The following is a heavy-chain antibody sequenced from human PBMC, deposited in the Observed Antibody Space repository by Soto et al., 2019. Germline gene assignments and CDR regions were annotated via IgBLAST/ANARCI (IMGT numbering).Heavy chain of an antibody. D-gene: IGHD3-10*01. CDR2: IYSGGST. CDR3: ARVLMVRGYCYGMDV. CDR1: GFTVSSNY. Sequence: EVQLVETGGGLIQPGGSLRLSCAASGFTVSSNYMSWVRQAPGKGLEWVSVIYSGGSTDYADSVKGRFTISRDNSKNTLSLQMTSLRAEDTAVYYGARVLMVRGYCYGMDVWGQGTTVTVSS. V-gene: IGHV3-53*02. J-gene: IGHJ6*02.